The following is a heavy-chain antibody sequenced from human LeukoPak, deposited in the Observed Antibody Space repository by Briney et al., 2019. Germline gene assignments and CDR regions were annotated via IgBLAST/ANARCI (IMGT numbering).Heavy chain of an antibody. Sequence: SETLSLTCTVSGGSISSYYWGWIRQPPGKGLEWIGSIYYSGSTYYNPSLKSRVTISVDTSKNQFSLKLSSVTAADTAVYYCARPHLPGEFRLGQWMDVWGKGTTVTVSS. J-gene: IGHJ6*04. D-gene: IGHD3-10*01. CDR2: IYYSGST. V-gene: IGHV4-39*01. CDR3: ARPHLPGEFRLGQWMDV. CDR1: GGSISSYY.